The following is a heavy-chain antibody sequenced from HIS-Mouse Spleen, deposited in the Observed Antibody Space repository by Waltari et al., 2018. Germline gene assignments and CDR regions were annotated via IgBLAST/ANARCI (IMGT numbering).Heavy chain of an antibody. CDR3: ARRRSYFDY. CDR1: GFNFSTYA. Sequence: QVQLVESGGGVVQPGRSLRLSCAASGFNFSTYAMHWVRQAPGKGLEWVAVISYDGSNKYYADSVKGRFTISRDNSKNTLYLQMNSLRAEDTAVYYCARRRSYFDYWGQGTLVTVSS. V-gene: IGHV3-30-3*01. CDR2: ISYDGSNK. J-gene: IGHJ4*02.